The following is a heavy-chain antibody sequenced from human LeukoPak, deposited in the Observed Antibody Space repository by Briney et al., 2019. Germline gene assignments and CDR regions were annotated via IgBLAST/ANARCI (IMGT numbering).Heavy chain of an antibody. CDR3: TTENPESFSSSFDY. D-gene: IGHD6-6*01. CDR1: GFTFSNAW. J-gene: IGHJ4*02. CDR2: IKSKTDGGTT. Sequence: PGGSLRLSCAASGFTFSNAWMSWVRQAPGKGLEWVGRIKSKTDGGTTDYAAPVKGRFTISRDDSKNTLYLQMNSLKTEDTAVYYCTTENPESFSSSFDYWGQGTLVTVSS. V-gene: IGHV3-15*01.